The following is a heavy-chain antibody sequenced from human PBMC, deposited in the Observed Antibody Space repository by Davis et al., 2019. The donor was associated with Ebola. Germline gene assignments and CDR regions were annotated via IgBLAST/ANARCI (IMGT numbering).Heavy chain of an antibody. J-gene: IGHJ4*02. V-gene: IGHV3-21*01. CDR2: ISSSSSYI. CDR3: ARAHSSGYYPYYFDY. Sequence: GGSLRLSCAASGFTFSSYSMNWVRQAPGKGLEWVSSISSSSSYIYYAGSVKGRFTISRDNAKNSLYLQMNSLRAEDTAVYYCARAHSSGYYPYYFDYWGQGTLVTVSS. D-gene: IGHD3-22*01. CDR1: GFTFSSYS.